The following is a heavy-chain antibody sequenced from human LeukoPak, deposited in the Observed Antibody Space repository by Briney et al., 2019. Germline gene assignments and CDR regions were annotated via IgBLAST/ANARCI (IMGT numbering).Heavy chain of an antibody. J-gene: IGHJ3*02. CDR2: IYYSGST. D-gene: IGHD1-26*01. Sequence: SETLSLTCTVSGGSISSSSYYWGWIRQPPWKGLEWIGSIYYSGSTYYNPSLKSRVTISVDTSKNQFSLKLSSVTAADTAVYYCARDLGATTRISAFDIWGQWTMVTVSS. CDR1: GGSISSSSYY. CDR3: ARDLGATTRISAFDI. V-gene: IGHV4-39*07.